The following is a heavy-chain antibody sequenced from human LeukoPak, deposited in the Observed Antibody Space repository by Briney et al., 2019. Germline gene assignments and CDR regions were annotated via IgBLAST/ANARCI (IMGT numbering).Heavy chain of an antibody. Sequence: SETLSLTCTVSGGSISSSSYYWGWIRQPPGKGLEWIGSIYYSGSTYYNPSLKSRVTISVDTFKNQFSLKLSSVTAADTAVYYCARVAQDIVVVPAAEGAFDIWGQGTMVTVSS. D-gene: IGHD2-2*01. CDR3: ARVAQDIVVVPAAEGAFDI. V-gene: IGHV4-39*07. CDR2: IYYSGST. CDR1: GGSISSSSYY. J-gene: IGHJ3*02.